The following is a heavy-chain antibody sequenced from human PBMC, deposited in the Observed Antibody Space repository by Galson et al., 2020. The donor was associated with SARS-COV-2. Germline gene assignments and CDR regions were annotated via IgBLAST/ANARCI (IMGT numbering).Heavy chain of an antibody. CDR1: GFTFSSYA. J-gene: IGHJ4*02. D-gene: IGHD3-10*01. V-gene: IGHV3-30-3*01. Sequence: GESLKISCAASGFTFSSYAMHWVRQAPGKGLEWVAVISYDGSNKYYADSVKGRFTISRDNSKNTLYLQMNSLRAEDTAVYYCARDRWGSGKNDFDYWGQGTLVTVSS. CDR3: ARDRWGSGKNDFDY. CDR2: ISYDGSNK.